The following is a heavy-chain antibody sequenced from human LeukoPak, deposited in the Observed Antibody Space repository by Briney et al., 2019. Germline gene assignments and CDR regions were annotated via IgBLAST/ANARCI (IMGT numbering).Heavy chain of an antibody. CDR2: ISGSGAAT. CDR3: AKRGGSGLSRQFDY. D-gene: IGHD3-10*01. CDR1: GFTFSDYA. J-gene: IGHJ4*02. V-gene: IGHV3-23*01. Sequence: GGSLRLSCAASGFTFSDYAMSWVRQAPGKGLEWVTSISGSGAATDYADSVKGRFSISRDNSKNTLYLQMNSLRAEDTALYFCAKRGGSGLSRQFDYWGQGTQVPVSS.